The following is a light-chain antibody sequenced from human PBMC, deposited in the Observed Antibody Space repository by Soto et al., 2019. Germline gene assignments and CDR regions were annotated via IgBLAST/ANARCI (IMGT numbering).Light chain of an antibody. CDR1: QSISSY. CDR3: QQSYSTPLN. J-gene: IGKJ4*01. Sequence: DIQITQSPSSLSASVGDRVTITCLASQSISSYLNWYQQKPGKAPKLLIYAASSLQSGVPSRFSGSGSGTAFTLTISSLQPEDFATYYCQQSYSTPLNFGGGTKVDIK. V-gene: IGKV1-39*01. CDR2: AAS.